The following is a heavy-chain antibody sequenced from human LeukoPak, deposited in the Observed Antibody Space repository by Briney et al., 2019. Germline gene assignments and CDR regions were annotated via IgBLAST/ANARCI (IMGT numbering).Heavy chain of an antibody. CDR2: INPNSGDT. V-gene: IGHV1-2*02. CDR3: ARGRSRGSGSYYRVRYYYYMDV. Sequence: ASVKVSCKASGYTFTGYYMHWVRQAPGQGLEWMGWINPNSGDTNYAQKFQGRVTMTTDTSTSTAYMELRSLRSDDTAVYYCARGRSRGSGSYYRVRYYYYMDVWGKGTTVTISS. J-gene: IGHJ6*03. CDR1: GYTFTGYY. D-gene: IGHD3-10*01.